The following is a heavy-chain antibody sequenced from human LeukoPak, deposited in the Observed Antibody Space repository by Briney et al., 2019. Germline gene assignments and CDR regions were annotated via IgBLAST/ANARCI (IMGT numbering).Heavy chain of an antibody. Sequence: GGSLRLSCAASGFTVSSNYMSWVRQAPGKGLEWVSVIYSGGSTYYADSVKGRFTISRDNSKNTLYLQMNSLRAEDTAVYYCYISGSYHRGDYWGQGTLVTVSS. CDR2: IYSGGST. V-gene: IGHV3-53*01. D-gene: IGHD1-26*01. J-gene: IGHJ4*02. CDR1: GFTVSSNY. CDR3: YISGSYHRGDY.